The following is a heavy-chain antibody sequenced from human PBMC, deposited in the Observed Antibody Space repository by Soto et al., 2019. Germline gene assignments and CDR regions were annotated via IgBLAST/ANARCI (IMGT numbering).Heavy chain of an antibody. D-gene: IGHD3-16*01. CDR2: ISGSGGST. V-gene: IGHV3-23*01. Sequence: GGSLRLSCAASGFTFSSYAMSWVRQAPGKGLEWVSAISGSGGSTYYADSVKGRFTISRDNSKNTLYLQMNSLRAEDTAVYYCAKTPARITSYHPIRFDPWGQGTLVTVSS. CDR3: AKTPARITSYHPIRFDP. CDR1: GFTFSSYA. J-gene: IGHJ5*02.